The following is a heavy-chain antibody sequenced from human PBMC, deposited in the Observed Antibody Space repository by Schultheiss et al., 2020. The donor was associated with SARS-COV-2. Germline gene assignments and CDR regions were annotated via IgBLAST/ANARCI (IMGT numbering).Heavy chain of an antibody. CDR3: AKDRYCGGGSCYVES. D-gene: IGHD2-15*01. CDR2: IRGSGVST. J-gene: IGHJ4*02. Sequence: GGSLRLSCVASGFTFNNYSMNWVRQAPGKGLEWVSSIRGSGVSTYYADSVKGRFAISRDNSKNTLDLQLNSLRAEDTAVYYCAKDRYCGGGSCYVESWGQGTLVTVSS. CDR1: GFTFNNYS. V-gene: IGHV3-23*01.